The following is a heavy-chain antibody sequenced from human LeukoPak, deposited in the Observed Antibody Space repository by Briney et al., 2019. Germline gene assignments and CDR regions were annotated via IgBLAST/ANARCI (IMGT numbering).Heavy chain of an antibody. J-gene: IGHJ4*02. CDR2: ISGSGGST. V-gene: IGHV3-23*01. D-gene: IGHD6-13*01. CDR1: GFTFSSYA. CDR3: AKSGQYSSSWQYYFDY. Sequence: GGSLRLSCAASGFTFSSYAMSWVRQAPGKGLEWASAISGSGGSTYYADSVKGRFTISRDNSKNTLYLQMNSLRAEDTAVYYCAKSGQYSSSWQYYFDYWGQGTLVTVSS.